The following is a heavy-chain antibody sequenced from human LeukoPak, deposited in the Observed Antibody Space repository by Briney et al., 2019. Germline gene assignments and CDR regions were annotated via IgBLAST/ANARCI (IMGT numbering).Heavy chain of an antibody. CDR2: ISPAGGTT. V-gene: IGHV3-23*01. CDR1: GFAFGSEA. J-gene: IGHJ4*02. Sequence: GGSLRLPCAVSGFAFGSEAMSWVRQSPARGLEWVASISPAGGTTYYADYVKGRFTISRDNSNNTLFVHMNSLRAEDTAVYYCAKVRSGSANWALRIFDNWGQGTLVTVSS. D-gene: IGHD1-1*01. CDR3: AKVRSGSANWALRIFDN.